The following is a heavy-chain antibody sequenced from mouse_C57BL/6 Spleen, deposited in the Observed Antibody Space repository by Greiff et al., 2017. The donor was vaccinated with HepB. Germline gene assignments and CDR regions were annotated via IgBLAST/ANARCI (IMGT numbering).Heavy chain of an antibody. D-gene: IGHD1-1*01. J-gene: IGHJ4*01. Sequence: VQLQQSGAELAKPGASVKLSCKASGYTFTSYWTHWVKQRPGQGLEWIGYINPSSGYTKYNQKFKDKATLTADKSSSTAYMQLSSLTYEDSAVYYCVYGSSPYAMDYWGQGTSVTVSS. CDR3: VYGSSPYAMDY. V-gene: IGHV1-7*01. CDR2: INPSSGYT. CDR1: GYTFTSYW.